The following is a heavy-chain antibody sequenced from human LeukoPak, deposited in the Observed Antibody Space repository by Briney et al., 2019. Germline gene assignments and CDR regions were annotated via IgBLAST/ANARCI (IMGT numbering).Heavy chain of an antibody. CDR2: MFYRGGT. Sequence: SETLSLTCVVSGGSITNYYWSWIRQAPGKGLECIGYMFYRGGTYYDPSLESRVTISTETSRNQFSLEMTSVTAADTAVYYCARIGGWYSNALDLWGQGIRVTVSS. V-gene: IGHV4-59*01. D-gene: IGHD6-19*01. J-gene: IGHJ3*01. CDR3: ARIGGWYSNALDL. CDR1: GGSITNYY.